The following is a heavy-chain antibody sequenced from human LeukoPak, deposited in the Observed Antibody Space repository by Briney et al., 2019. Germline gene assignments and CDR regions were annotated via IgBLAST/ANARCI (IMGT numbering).Heavy chain of an antibody. CDR3: ARGGYHHGFDI. CDR2: IDNDGRDT. D-gene: IGHD1-14*01. Sequence: GGSLRLXCAASEFTFSNYWMHWVRQAPGEELVWVSRIDNDGRDTIYADSVKGRFTISRDNGKNTLYLQMNSLRAEDTAVYYCARGGYHHGFDIWGQGTLVTVSS. J-gene: IGHJ3*02. V-gene: IGHV3-74*01. CDR1: EFTFSNYW.